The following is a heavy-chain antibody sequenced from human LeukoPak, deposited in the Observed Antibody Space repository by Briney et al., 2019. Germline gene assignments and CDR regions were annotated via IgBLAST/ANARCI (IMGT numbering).Heavy chain of an antibody. CDR1: GGSISSDY. D-gene: IGHD3-22*01. CDR2: INYSGST. V-gene: IGHV4-59*01. Sequence: IPSETLSLTCTVSGGSISSDYWSWIRQPPGKGLEWIGYINYSGSTNYNPSLKSRVTISVDTSKNQFSLKLSSVTAADTAVYYCARGADSSGYYSIFYFDYWGQGTLVTVSS. J-gene: IGHJ4*02. CDR3: ARGADSSGYYSIFYFDY.